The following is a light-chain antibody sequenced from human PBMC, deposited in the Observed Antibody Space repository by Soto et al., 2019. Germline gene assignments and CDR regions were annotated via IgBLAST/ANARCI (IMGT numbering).Light chain of an antibody. J-gene: IGLJ1*01. CDR2: AVS. CDR1: SSDIGSYNH. CDR3: ISYTDRQSYL. V-gene: IGLV2-14*03. Sequence: QSVLVQPPSVSGSSGQSITISSSGTSSDIGSYNHVAWYQQFPGKSPKLMIYAVSDRPPGVSDRFSGSKSGITASLTISGLQTEDEADYYCISYTDRQSYLFGTGTKGTVL.